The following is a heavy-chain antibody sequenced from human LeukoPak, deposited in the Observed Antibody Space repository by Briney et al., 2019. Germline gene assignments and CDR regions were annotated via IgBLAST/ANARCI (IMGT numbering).Heavy chain of an antibody. V-gene: IGHV3-21*01. Sequence: PGGSLRLSCAASGFTFSSYSMNWVRQAPGKGLEWVSSIGSSSSYIYYADSVKGRFTISRDNAKNSLYLQMNSLRAEDTAVYYCARVVGTRGCADYWGQGTLVTVSS. J-gene: IGHJ4*02. CDR3: ARVVGTRGCADY. D-gene: IGHD6-19*01. CDR2: IGSSSSYI. CDR1: GFTFSSYS.